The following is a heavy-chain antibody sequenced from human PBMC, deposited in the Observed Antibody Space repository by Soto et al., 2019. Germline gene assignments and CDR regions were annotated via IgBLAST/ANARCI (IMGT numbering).Heavy chain of an antibody. J-gene: IGHJ4*02. CDR2: ISGSGGST. CDR3: AKDLYSYGYPVYFDY. CDR1: GFTFSSYA. Sequence: EVQLLESGGGLVQPGGSLRLSCAASGFTFSSYAMSWVRQAPGKGLEWVSAISGSGGSTYYADSVKGRFTISRDNAKNKLYLKMNSLRAEDTAVYYCAKDLYSYGYPVYFDYWGQGTLVTVSS. D-gene: IGHD5-18*01. V-gene: IGHV3-23*01.